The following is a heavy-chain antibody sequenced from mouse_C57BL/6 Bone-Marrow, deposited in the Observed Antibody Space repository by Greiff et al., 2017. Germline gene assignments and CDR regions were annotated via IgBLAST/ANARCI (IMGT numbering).Heavy chain of an antibody. Sequence: VQLQQPGAELVKPGASVKLSCKASGYTFTSYGMHWVKQRPGQGLEWIGMIHPDSGSTNYNEKFKSKATLTVDKPSSTAYMHLSSLTSEDSAVYYCATFSGFAYWGQGTLVTVSA. J-gene: IGHJ3*01. V-gene: IGHV1-64*01. CDR1: GYTFTSYG. CDR3: ATFSGFAY. CDR2: IHPDSGST.